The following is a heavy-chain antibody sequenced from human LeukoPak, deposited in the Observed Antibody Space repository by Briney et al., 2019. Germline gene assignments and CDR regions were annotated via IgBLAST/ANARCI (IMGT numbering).Heavy chain of an antibody. D-gene: IGHD6-13*01. V-gene: IGHV4-4*02. J-gene: IGHJ6*03. CDR3: ARDGHSSSWYYYYYMDV. CDR2: IYHSGST. Sequence: SETLSLTCAVSGGSISSSNWWSWVRQPPGKGLEWIGEIYHSGSTYYNPSLKSRVTISVDTSKNQFSLKLSSVTAADTAVYYCARDGHSSSWYYYYYMDVWGKGTTVTISS. CDR1: GGSISSSNW.